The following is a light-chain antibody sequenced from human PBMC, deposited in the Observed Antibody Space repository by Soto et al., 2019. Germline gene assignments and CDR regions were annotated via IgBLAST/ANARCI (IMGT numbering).Light chain of an antibody. J-gene: IGKJ1*01. CDR3: QQYDSLTWT. Sequence: DIQMTQSPSSLSASVGDRVTITCQASQDVSIYLNWYQQKLGKAPKLLIYDTSILATGVPARFSGSGSGTDFTLTINSLQPEDIATYYCQQYDSLTWTFGQGTRVEVK. CDR1: QDVSIY. V-gene: IGKV1-33*01. CDR2: DTS.